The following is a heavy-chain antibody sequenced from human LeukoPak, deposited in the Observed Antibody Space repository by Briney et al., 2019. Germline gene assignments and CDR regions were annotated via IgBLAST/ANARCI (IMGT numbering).Heavy chain of an antibody. J-gene: IGHJ5*02. V-gene: IGHV4-39*01. CDR2: IYYSGST. Sequence: SETLSLTCTVSGGSISSSSYYWGWIRQPPGKGLEWIGSIYYSGSTYYNPSLKSRVTISVDTSKNQFSLKLSSVTAADTAVYYCARGTLLRYLGRFDPWGQGTLVTVSS. CDR3: ARGTLLRYLGRFDP. CDR1: GGSISSSSYY. D-gene: IGHD3-9*01.